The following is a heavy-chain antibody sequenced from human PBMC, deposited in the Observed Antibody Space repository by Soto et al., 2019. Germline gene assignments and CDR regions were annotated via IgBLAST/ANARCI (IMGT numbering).Heavy chain of an antibody. V-gene: IGHV4-39*01. Sequence: PSETLSLTCTVSGGSISSSSYYWGWIRQPPGRGLVWIGSIYYSGSTYYNPSLNSRATISVDTSKNQLSRTLSSVTAADTDVYYCASLGPYGDYGYWGQGTLVTVSS. J-gene: IGHJ4*02. D-gene: IGHD4-17*01. CDR2: IYYSGST. CDR3: ASLGPYGDYGY. CDR1: GGSISSSSYY.